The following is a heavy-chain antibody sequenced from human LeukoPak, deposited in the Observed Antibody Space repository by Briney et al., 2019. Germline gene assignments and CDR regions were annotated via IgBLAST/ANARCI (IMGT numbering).Heavy chain of an antibody. V-gene: IGHV3-21*01. D-gene: IGHD1-1*01. Sequence: PGGSLRLSCVTSGFTFTSVSMSWVRQAPGKGLEWVAFIGHVAGDIFYGDSVKGRFNFSRDDAKGSVYLQMNSLRVDDTAVYFCARAPYTGSMFDYWGHGTLVTVSS. CDR3: ARAPYTGSMFDY. J-gene: IGHJ4*01. CDR2: IGHVAGDI. CDR1: GFTFTSVS.